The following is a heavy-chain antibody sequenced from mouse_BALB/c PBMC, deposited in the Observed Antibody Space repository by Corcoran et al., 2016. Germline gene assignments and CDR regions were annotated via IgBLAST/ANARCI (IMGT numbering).Heavy chain of an antibody. Sequence: QIQLVQSGPELKKPGETVKISCKASGYTFTNYGMNWVKQAPGKGLKWMGWINTYTGEPTYADDFKGRFAFSLETSASTAYLQINNLKNEDTATYFCARWDYYYGSSYYYFDYWGQGTTLTVSS. CDR3: ARWDYYYGSSYYYFDY. V-gene: IGHV9-3-1*01. D-gene: IGHD1-1*01. J-gene: IGHJ2*01. CDR2: INTYTGEP. CDR1: GYTFTNYG.